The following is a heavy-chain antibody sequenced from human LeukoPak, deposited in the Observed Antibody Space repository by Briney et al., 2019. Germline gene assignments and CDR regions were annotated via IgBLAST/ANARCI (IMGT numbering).Heavy chain of an antibody. D-gene: IGHD1-1*01. CDR1: GFTFSSYA. J-gene: IGHJ2*01. Sequence: GGSLRLSCAASGFTFSSYAMTWVRQAPGKGLEWVGRIKSTTDGGTTEYAAPVKGRFAISRDDLKDTLYLQMSSLKTEDTAVYYCTTTGCHNSLGLWGRGTLVTVSS. CDR2: IKSTTDGGTT. CDR3: TTTGCHNSLGL. V-gene: IGHV3-15*01.